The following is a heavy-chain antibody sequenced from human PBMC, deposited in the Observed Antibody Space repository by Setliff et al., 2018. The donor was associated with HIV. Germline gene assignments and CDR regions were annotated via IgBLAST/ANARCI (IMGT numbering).Heavy chain of an antibody. J-gene: IGHJ5*02. CDR2: INAGNGNT. Sequence: ASVKVSCKASGYTFSSHSIHWVRQAPGKGLEWMGWINAGNGNTKYSQKFQRRSTITRDTSASTVFMELSSLTSEDTAVYYCARDGCDGNKCYLYNWFDPWGQGTLVTVSS. D-gene: IGHD2-15*01. V-gene: IGHV1-3*01. CDR3: ARDGCDGNKCYLYNWFDP. CDR1: GYTFSSHS.